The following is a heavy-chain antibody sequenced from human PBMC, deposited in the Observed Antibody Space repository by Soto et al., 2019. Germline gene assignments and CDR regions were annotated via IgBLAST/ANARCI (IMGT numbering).Heavy chain of an antibody. J-gene: IGHJ1*01. CDR3: ARLGDYYDSSGYYYPAEYFQH. Sequence: ASVKVSCKASGYTFTGYYMHWVRQAPGQGLEWMGWINPNSGGTNYAQKFQGWVTMTRDTSISTAYMELSRLRSDDTAMYYCARLGDYYDSSGYYYPAEYFQHWGQGTLVTVS. CDR1: GYTFTGYY. CDR2: INPNSGGT. V-gene: IGHV1-2*04. D-gene: IGHD3-22*01.